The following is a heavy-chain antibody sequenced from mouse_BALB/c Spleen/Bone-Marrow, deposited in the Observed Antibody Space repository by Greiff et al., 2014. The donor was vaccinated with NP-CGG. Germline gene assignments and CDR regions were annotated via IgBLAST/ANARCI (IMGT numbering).Heavy chain of an antibody. V-gene: IGHV1S56*01. D-gene: IGHD1-2*01. CDR1: GFTFTSYF. Sequence: QVQLQQSGPELVKPGASVRISCKASGFTFTSYFIHWMKERPGQGLEWIGWIYPGNVNTNYNEKFKGKATLTADKSSTTAYMQLSSLTSEDSAVSFCSRRFITTTRWYFDVWGAGTTVTVSS. CDR3: SRRFITTTRWYFDV. J-gene: IGHJ1*01. CDR2: IYPGNVNT.